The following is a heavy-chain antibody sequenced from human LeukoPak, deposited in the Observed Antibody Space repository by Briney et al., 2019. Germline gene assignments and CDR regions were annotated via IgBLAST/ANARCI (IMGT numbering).Heavy chain of an antibody. CDR1: GGSISSYY. CDR2: IYYSGST. V-gene: IGHV4-59*12. Sequence: PSETLSLTCTVPGGSISSYYWSWIRQPPGKGLEWIGYIYYSGSTNYNPSLKSRVTISVDTSKNQFSLKLSSVTAADTAVYYCARGWGSGYFDYWGQGTLVTVSS. J-gene: IGHJ4*02. D-gene: IGHD2-15*01. CDR3: ARGWGSGYFDY.